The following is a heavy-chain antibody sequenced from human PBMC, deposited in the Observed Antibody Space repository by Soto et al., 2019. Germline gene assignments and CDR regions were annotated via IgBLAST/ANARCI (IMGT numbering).Heavy chain of an antibody. CDR1: GGSISSGDYY. CDR2: IYYSGST. V-gene: IGHV4-30-4*01. CDR3: ARMITGTTALPDY. J-gene: IGHJ4*02. D-gene: IGHD1-7*01. Sequence: SETLSLSCTVSGGSISSGDYYWSWIRQPPGKGLEWIGYIYYSGSTCYNPSLKSRVTISVDTSKNQFSLKLSSVTAADTAVYYCARMITGTTALPDYWGQGTLVTVSS.